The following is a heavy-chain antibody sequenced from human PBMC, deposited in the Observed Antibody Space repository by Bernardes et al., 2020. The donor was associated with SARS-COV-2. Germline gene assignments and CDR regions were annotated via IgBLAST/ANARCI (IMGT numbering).Heavy chain of an antibody. Sequence: GGSLRLSCAASGFTFSSYWMSWVRQAPGKGLEWVANIKQDGREKYYVDSVKGRFTISRDNAKNSLYLQMNSLRAEDTAVYYCASTGYSSSWHYWYFDLWGRGTLVTVAS. CDR1: GFTFSSYW. CDR3: ASTGYSSSWHYWYFDL. J-gene: IGHJ2*01. D-gene: IGHD6-13*01. V-gene: IGHV3-7*03. CDR2: IKQDGREK.